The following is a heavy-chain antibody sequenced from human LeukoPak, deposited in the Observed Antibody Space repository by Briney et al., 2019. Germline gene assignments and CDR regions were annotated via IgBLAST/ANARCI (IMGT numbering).Heavy chain of an antibody. V-gene: IGHV3-23*01. CDR3: ARADRYGTTWYGRVDY. CDR2: IRSTGGTT. J-gene: IGHJ4*02. CDR1: GFTFSNYA. D-gene: IGHD6-13*01. Sequence: GGSLRLSGGASGFTFSNYAMSWVRQAPGKWLESVSGIRSTGGTTAYADSVKGRFTISRDNSRNTLYLQMNSLRAEDTAVYYCARADRYGTTWYGRVDYWGQGTLVTVSS.